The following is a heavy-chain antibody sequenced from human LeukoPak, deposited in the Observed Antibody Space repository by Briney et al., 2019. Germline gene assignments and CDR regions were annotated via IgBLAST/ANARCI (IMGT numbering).Heavy chain of an antibody. J-gene: IGHJ5*02. D-gene: IGHD2-15*01. CDR1: GYTFTGYY. Sequence: GASVKVSCKASGYTFTGYYMHWVRQAPGQGLEWMGWINPNSGDTNYAQKFQGRVTMTRDTSISTAYMELSRLRSDDTAVYYCARDRVGYCSGGSCYPNWFDPWGQGTLATVSS. CDR2: INPNSGDT. V-gene: IGHV1-2*02. CDR3: ARDRVGYCSGGSCYPNWFDP.